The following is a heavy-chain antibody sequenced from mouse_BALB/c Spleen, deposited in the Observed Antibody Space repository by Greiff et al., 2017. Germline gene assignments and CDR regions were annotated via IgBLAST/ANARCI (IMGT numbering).Heavy chain of an antibody. D-gene: IGHD1-2*01. CDR1: GFTFTDYY. CDR3: ARDALLRRYYAMDY. V-gene: IGHV7-3*02. J-gene: IGHJ4*01. CDR2: IRNKANGYTT. Sequence: EVKVVESGGGLVQPGVSLRLSCATSGFTFTDYYMSWVRQPPGKALEWLGFIRNKANGYTTEYSASVKGRFTISRDNSQSILYLQMNTLRAEDSATYYCARDALLRRYYAMDYWGQGTSVTVSS.